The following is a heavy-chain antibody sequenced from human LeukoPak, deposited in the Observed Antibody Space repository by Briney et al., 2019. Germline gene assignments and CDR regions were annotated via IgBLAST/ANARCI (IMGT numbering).Heavy chain of an antibody. V-gene: IGHV4-59*01. J-gene: IGHJ5*02. CDR2: IYYSGST. CDR3: ARSDPVAGTDNWFDP. D-gene: IGHD6-19*01. CDR1: GGSISSYY. Sequence: SETLSLTCTVSGGSISSYYWSWIRQPPGKGLEWIGYIYYSGSTNYIPSLKSRVTISVDTSKNQFSLKLSSVTAADTAVYYCARSDPVAGTDNWFDPWGQGTLVTVSS.